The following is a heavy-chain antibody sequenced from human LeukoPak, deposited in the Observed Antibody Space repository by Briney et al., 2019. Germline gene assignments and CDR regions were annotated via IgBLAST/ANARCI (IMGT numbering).Heavy chain of an antibody. J-gene: IGHJ4*02. Sequence: GGSLRLSCAASGFTFSSYSMNWVRQAPGKGLEWVSSISSSSSYIYYADSVKGRFNISRDNAKNSLYLQMNSLRAEDTAVYYCARQYDYVWGSYRATFDYWGQGTLVTVSS. V-gene: IGHV3-21*01. CDR2: ISSSSSYI. CDR1: GFTFSSYS. D-gene: IGHD3-16*02. CDR3: ARQYDYVWGSYRATFDY.